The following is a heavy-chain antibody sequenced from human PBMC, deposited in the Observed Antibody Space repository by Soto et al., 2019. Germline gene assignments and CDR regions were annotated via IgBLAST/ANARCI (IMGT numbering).Heavy chain of an antibody. D-gene: IGHD3-3*01. CDR2: IYYSGST. J-gene: IGHJ6*02. CDR1: GGAIVSGDYY. Sequence: PAETLSLTCTVSGGAIVSGDYYFIWIRQPPWNGLEWIGYIYYSGSTYYNPSLKSRVTISVDTSKNQFSLKLSSVTAADTAVYYCARDNILGILYGGMDVWGQGTTVTVSS. V-gene: IGHV4-30-4*01. CDR3: ARDNILGILYGGMDV.